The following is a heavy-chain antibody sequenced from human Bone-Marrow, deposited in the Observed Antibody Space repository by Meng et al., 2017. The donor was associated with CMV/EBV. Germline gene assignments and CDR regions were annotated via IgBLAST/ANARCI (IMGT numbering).Heavy chain of an antibody. V-gene: IGHV3-7*01. D-gene: IGHD3-3*01. CDR3: ARDGAPYYDFWSGFSYGMDV. CDR1: GFTFSKYW. Sequence: GGSLRLSCVASGFTFSKYWMTWVRQAPGKGLEWVANIKQDGSEKYYVDSVKGRFTVSRDNAKNSLYLQMNSLRAEDTAVYYCARDGAPYYDFWSGFSYGMDVWGQGTTVTVSS. J-gene: IGHJ6*02. CDR2: IKQDGSEK.